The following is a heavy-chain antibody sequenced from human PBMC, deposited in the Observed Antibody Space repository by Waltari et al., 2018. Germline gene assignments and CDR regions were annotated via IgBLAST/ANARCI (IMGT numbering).Heavy chain of an antibody. J-gene: IGHJ4*02. CDR3: ARDSSGWYFFDD. D-gene: IGHD6-13*01. CDR2: VYPDGTS. V-gene: IGHV4-61*02. CDR1: GGSIDSGSSY. Sequence: QVQLQESGPGLVKPSQTLSLVCSVSGGSIDSGSSYWTWVRQHSGQRLEWIVRVYPDGTSHYHPSFKNRVTISLDKSQNQCSRDLTSVTAADTAVYFCARDSSGWYFFDDWGQGKLVTVSS.